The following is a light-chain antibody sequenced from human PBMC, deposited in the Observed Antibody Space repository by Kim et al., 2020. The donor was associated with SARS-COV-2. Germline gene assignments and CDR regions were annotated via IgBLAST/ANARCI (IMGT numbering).Light chain of an antibody. CDR2: GAS. J-gene: IGKJ1*01. V-gene: IGKV3-15*01. Sequence: CPGERATPSRRARHSVGSNVAWYQQKPGQAPRLLIYGASTRATDIPARFSGSGSGTEFTLIISSLQSEDLADYFCQQYDDWPPWTFGQGTKVDIK. CDR1: HSVGSN. CDR3: QQYDDWPPWT.